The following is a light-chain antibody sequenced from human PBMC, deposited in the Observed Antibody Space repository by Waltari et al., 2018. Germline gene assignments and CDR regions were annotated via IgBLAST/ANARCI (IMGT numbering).Light chain of an antibody. V-gene: IGKV1-17*01. CDR3: QQGYSYPLT. Sequence: DIQMTQSPSSLSASVGDTVTSTCQASQDIGNNLNWYQQKPGKAPKLLIYRASSLQSGVPSRFSGSGSGTDFTLIISSLQPEDFATYYCQQGYSYPLTFGGGTKVEIK. CDR1: QDIGNN. J-gene: IGKJ4*01. CDR2: RAS.